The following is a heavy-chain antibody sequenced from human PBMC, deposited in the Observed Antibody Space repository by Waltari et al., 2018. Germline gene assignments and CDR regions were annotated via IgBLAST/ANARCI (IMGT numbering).Heavy chain of an antibody. J-gene: IGHJ4*02. D-gene: IGHD3-22*01. V-gene: IGHV3-23*01. Sequence: EVQLLESGGGLVQPGGSLRLSCAASGFTFSNYAMSWVRPAPGKGLEWVSAISGSGGRTYYADSVKGRFTISRDNSKNTLYLQMNSLRAEDTAVYYCAKGRALKWLFGYWGQGTLVTVSS. CDR3: AKGRALKWLFGY. CDR2: ISGSGGRT. CDR1: GFTFSNYA.